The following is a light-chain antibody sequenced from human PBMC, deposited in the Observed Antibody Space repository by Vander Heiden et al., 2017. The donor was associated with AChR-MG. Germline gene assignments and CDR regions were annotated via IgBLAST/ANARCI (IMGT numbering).Light chain of an antibody. CDR3: CSYAGSSHVV. Sequence: QSALTQPRSVSGSPGQSVTISCTGTSSDVGGYNYVSWYQQHPGKPPNLMVYDVSKRPAGVPDRFSGSKSGNTASLTISGLQAEDEADYYCCSYAGSSHVVFGGGTKLTVL. CDR2: DVS. V-gene: IGLV2-11*01. CDR1: SSDVGGYNY. J-gene: IGLJ2*01.